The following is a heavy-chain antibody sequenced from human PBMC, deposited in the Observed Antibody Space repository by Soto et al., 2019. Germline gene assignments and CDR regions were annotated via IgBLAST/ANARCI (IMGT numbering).Heavy chain of an antibody. V-gene: IGHV2-5*02. CDR2: IYWGDEK. CDR3: AHRYCSGGSCYMSFDY. Sequence: SGPTLVNPTQTLTLTCTFSVFSLTRSGVGVAWIRQPPGKALEWLALIYWGDEKLYSPSLKSRLTISKDTSKNQVVLTMTNMDPVDTATYYCAHRYCSGGSCYMSFDYWGQGTLVTVSS. J-gene: IGHJ4*02. CDR1: VFSLTRSGVG. D-gene: IGHD2-15*01.